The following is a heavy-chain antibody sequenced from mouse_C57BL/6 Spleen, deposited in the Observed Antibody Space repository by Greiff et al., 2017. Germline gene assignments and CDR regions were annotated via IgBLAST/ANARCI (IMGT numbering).Heavy chain of an antibody. CDR1: GVDFSRYW. J-gene: IGHJ4*01. CDR3: ARRGWLLRGYAMDY. D-gene: IGHD2-3*01. Sequence: AAGGVDFSRYWMSWVRRAPGKGLEWIGEINPDSSTINYAPSLKDKFIISRDNAKNTLYLQMSKVRSEDTALYYCARRGWLLRGYAMDYGGQGTSVTVSS. CDR2: INPDSSTI. V-gene: IGHV4-1*01.